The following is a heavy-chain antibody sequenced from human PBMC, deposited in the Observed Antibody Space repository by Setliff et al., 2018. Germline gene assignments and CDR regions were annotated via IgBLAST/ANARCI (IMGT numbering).Heavy chain of an antibody. J-gene: IGHJ4*02. D-gene: IGHD1-26*01. CDR3: ARDGSAFFYEH. CDR2: INPNKDGT. Sequence: ASVKVSCKASGYSFTPFGISWVRQAPGQGLEWMGWINPNKDGTKYAQKFQDRILMTKDTSLNTVYMELRSLRSDDTALYYCARDGSAFFYEHWGQGSLVTVS. CDR1: GYSFTPFG. V-gene: IGHV1-18*01.